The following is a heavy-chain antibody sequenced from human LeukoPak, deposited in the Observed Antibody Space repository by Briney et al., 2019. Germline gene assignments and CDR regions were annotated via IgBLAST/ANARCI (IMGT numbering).Heavy chain of an antibody. CDR2: INTNTGNP. V-gene: IGHV7-4-1*02. Sequence: ASVKVSCKASGDTFTSYAMNWVRQAPGQGLEWMGWINTNTGNPTYAQGFTGRFVFSLDTSVSTAYLQISSLKAEDTAVYYCARGGGIAAAGVLWNWGQGTLVTVSS. J-gene: IGHJ4*02. D-gene: IGHD6-13*01. CDR3: ARGGGIAAAGVLWN. CDR1: GDTFTSYA.